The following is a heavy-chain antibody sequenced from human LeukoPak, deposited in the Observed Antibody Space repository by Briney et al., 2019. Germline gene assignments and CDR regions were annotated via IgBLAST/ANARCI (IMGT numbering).Heavy chain of an antibody. CDR2: IKSRTDGGTT. CDR3: ATEFYSNGYNY. CDR1: QLTLSTAW. D-gene: IGHD5-24*01. Sequence: PGGSLRLSCAASQLTLSTAWMTWVRQIPGKGLEWVGHIKSRTDGGTTDYAAPVKGRFTVSRDDSKNTVYLQMNSLKTEDSAAYFCATEFYSNGYNYWGRGTLVTVSS. V-gene: IGHV3-15*01. J-gene: IGHJ4*02.